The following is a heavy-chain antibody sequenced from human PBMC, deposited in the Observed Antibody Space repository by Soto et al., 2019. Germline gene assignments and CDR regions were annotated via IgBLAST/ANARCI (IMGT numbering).Heavy chain of an antibody. J-gene: IGHJ6*02. Sequence: ASVKVSCKASGYTFTSYYMHWMRQAPGQGLEWMGIINPSGGSTSYAQKFQGRVTMTRDTSTSTVYMELSSLRSEDTAVYYFARIVVGATTPHPRHYYGMDVWGQGTTVTVSS. V-gene: IGHV1-46*01. D-gene: IGHD1-26*01. CDR3: ARIVVGATTPHPRHYYGMDV. CDR1: GYTFTSYY. CDR2: INPSGGST.